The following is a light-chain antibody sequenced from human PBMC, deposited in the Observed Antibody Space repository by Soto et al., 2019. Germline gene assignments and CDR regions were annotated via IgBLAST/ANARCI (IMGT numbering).Light chain of an antibody. V-gene: IGLV2-23*02. CDR1: NSDVGSYNF. J-gene: IGLJ1*01. CDR3: CSYAGTVAYV. Sequence: QSVLTQCASVSGSPGQSITISCAGTNSDVGSYNFVSWLQQHAGKAPKLMICEVNTRPSGISNRFSGSKSGDAASLTISGLQAEDEADYFCCSYAGTVAYVFGTGTKVTVL. CDR2: EVN.